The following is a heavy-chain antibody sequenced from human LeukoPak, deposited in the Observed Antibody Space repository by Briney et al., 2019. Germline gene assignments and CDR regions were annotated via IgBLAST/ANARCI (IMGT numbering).Heavy chain of an antibody. Sequence: GRSLRLSCAASGFTFSSYAMHWVRQAPGKGLEWVAVISYDGSNKYYADSVKGRFTISRDNSKNTLYLQMSSLRAEDTAVYYCARGHTAMVGKIDYWGQGTLVTVSS. CDR3: ARGHTAMVGKIDY. D-gene: IGHD5-18*01. CDR1: GFTFSSYA. CDR2: ISYDGSNK. V-gene: IGHV3-30*04. J-gene: IGHJ4*02.